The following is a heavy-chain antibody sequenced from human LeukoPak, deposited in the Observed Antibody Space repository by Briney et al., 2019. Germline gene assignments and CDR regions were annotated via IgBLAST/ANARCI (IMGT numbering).Heavy chain of an antibody. CDR1: GGSISSSNYY. CDR3: AREHSGGYVDY. D-gene: IGHD4-23*01. Sequence: SETLSLTCTVSGGSISSSNYYWGWIRQPPGKGLEWIGSIYYSGSTYYNPSLKSRVTISVDTSKNQFSLKLSSVTAADTAVYYCAREHSGGYVDYWGQGTLVTVSS. J-gene: IGHJ4*02. V-gene: IGHV4-39*07. CDR2: IYYSGST.